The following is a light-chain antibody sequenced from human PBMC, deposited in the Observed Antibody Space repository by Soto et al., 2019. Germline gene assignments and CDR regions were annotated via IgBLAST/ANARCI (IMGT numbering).Light chain of an antibody. Sequence: EIVMTQSPATLSVSLRERATLSCRASQSVSTNLAWYQQKPGQAPRLLIYGASTRATGIPARFSGSGSETEFTLTISSLQSEDFAVYYCQQYNNWPPLTFGGGTKVEIK. J-gene: IGKJ4*01. V-gene: IGKV3-15*01. CDR1: QSVSTN. CDR3: QQYNNWPPLT. CDR2: GAS.